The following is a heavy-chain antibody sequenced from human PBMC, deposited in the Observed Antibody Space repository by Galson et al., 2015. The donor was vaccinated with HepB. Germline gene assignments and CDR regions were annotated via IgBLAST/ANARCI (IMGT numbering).Heavy chain of an antibody. CDR3: AREGMFHCSGSSCYVGIGGHYYYGTDV. Sequence: SVKVSCKASGYTFTNYGITWVRQAPGQELEWMGWISVYNGNTNYAQKFQDRVTMTTDTSTTTAYTDLRSLRSDDTAVYYCAREGMFHCSGSSCYVGIGGHYYYGTDVWGQGTTVTVSS. V-gene: IGHV1-18*01. D-gene: IGHD2-2*01. CDR1: GYTFTNYG. J-gene: IGHJ6*02. CDR2: ISVYNGNT.